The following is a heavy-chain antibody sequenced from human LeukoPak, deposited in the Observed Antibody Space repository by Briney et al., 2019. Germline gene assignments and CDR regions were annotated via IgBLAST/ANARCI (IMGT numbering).Heavy chain of an antibody. V-gene: IGHV3-23*01. Sequence: GGSLRLSCAASGFTFSRYSMSWVRQAPGKGLEWVSAISGSGGSTYYADSVKGRFTISRDNSKNTLYLQMNSLRAEDTAVYYCAKSVSGYSYGYYFDYWGQGTLVTVSS. D-gene: IGHD5-18*01. CDR1: GFTFSRYS. CDR3: AKSVSGYSYGYYFDY. CDR2: ISGSGGST. J-gene: IGHJ4*02.